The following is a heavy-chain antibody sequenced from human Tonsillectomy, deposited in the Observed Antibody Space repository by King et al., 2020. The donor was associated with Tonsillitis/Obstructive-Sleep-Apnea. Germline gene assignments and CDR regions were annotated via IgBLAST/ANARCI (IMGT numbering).Heavy chain of an antibody. V-gene: IGHV3-33*01. CDR1: GFTFSSYA. Sequence: VQLVESGGGVVQPGRSLRLSCAASGFTFSSYAMHWVRQAPGKGLDWVAVIWYDGSDKYFADSVKGRFTISRDNSKNTLYLQMNSLRAEDTAVYYCARDLDFLRGYYYPYYGMDVWGQGTTVTVSS. D-gene: IGHD3-3*01. J-gene: IGHJ6*02. CDR3: ARDLDFLRGYYYPYYGMDV. CDR2: IWYDGSDK.